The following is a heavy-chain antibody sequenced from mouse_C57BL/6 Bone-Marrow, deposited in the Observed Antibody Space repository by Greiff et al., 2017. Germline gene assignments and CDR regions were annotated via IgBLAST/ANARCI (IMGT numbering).Heavy chain of an antibody. CDR3: ARGVTGTLLAY. CDR1: GYSFTDYN. CDR2: INPNYGTT. D-gene: IGHD4-1*01. J-gene: IGHJ3*01. V-gene: IGHV1-39*01. Sequence: LVESGPELVKPGASVKISCKASGYSFTDYNLNWVKQSNGKSLEWIGVINPNYGTTSYNQKFKGKATLTVDQSSSTDYMQLNSLTSEDSAVYYCARGVTGTLLAYWGQGTLVTVSA.